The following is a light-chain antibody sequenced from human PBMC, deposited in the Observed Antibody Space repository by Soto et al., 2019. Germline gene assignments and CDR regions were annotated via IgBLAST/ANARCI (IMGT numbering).Light chain of an antibody. CDR1: QSVSSIN. Sequence: EIVLTQSPGTLSLSPGERATLSCRASQSVSSINLAWYQQKPGQAPRLLIFAASSRATGIADRFSGSGSGTDFSLTISRLEPEDFAVYYCQHYGNSYTFGQGTKLEIK. J-gene: IGKJ2*01. CDR2: AAS. V-gene: IGKV3-20*01. CDR3: QHYGNSYT.